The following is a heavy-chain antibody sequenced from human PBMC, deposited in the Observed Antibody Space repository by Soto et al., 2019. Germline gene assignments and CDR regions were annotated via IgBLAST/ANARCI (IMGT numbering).Heavy chain of an antibody. D-gene: IGHD1-7*01. J-gene: IGHJ4*02. CDR3: ARVDFGGNSYYFDY. V-gene: IGHV3-33*01. Sequence: GSLGLSCVASGFTFSDYGIHWVRQAPDKGLEWVAVVWFDGSIQYYGDSVKGRFTISRDNSNNTVDLQMNNLRAEDTAVYYCARVDFGGNSYYFDYWGQGTPVTVSS. CDR2: VWFDGSIQ. CDR1: GFTFSDYG.